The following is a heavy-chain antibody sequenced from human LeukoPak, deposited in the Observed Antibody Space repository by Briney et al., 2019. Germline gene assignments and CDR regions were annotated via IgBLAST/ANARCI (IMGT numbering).Heavy chain of an antibody. D-gene: IGHD3-9*01. CDR1: GGSISSSSYY. J-gene: IGHJ5*02. CDR3: ARDLSYDILTGYYGGLAFDP. V-gene: IGHV4-39*07. Sequence: SETLSLTCTVSGGSISSSSYYWGWIRQPPGKGLEWIGSIYYSGSTYYNPSLKSRVTISVDTSKNQFSLKLSSVTAADTAVYYCARDLSYDILTGYYGGLAFDPWGQGTLVTVSS. CDR2: IYYSGST.